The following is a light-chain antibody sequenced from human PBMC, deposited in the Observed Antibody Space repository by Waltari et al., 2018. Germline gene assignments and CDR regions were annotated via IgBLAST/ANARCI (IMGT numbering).Light chain of an antibody. CDR2: DTS. CDR3: QQYHDWPLYT. V-gene: IGKV3-15*01. J-gene: IGKJ2*01. Sequence: IVMTQSPATLSVSPGERATLSCRASQSVARKLAWYQQKPGQAPRLLISDTSTRATGIPVRFSGSGSGTEFTFTISSLQSEDFAVYYCQQYHDWPLYTFGQGTKLEIK. CDR1: QSVARK.